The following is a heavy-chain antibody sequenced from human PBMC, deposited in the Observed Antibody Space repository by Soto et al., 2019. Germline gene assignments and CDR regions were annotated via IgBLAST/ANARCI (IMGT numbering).Heavy chain of an antibody. D-gene: IGHD5-18*01. V-gene: IGHV4-34*01. Sequence: QVQLQQWGAGLLKPSETLSLTCAVYGGSLSGYYWSWIRQPPGKGLEWIGEINHSGSTNYNPSLKSRVTISVDTSKNQFSLKLSSVTAADTAVYYCARGWEYSYGYNFDYWGQGTLVTVSS. J-gene: IGHJ4*02. CDR1: GGSLSGYY. CDR2: INHSGST. CDR3: ARGWEYSYGYNFDY.